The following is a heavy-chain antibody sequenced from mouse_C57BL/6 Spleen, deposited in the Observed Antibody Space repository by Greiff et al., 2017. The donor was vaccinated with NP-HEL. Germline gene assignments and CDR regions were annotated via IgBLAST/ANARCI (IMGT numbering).Heavy chain of an antibody. V-gene: IGHV1-31*01. CDR2: IYPYNGVS. J-gene: IGHJ2*01. CDR1: GYSFTGYY. CDR3: ARGDYYGSSYRNYFDY. D-gene: IGHD1-1*01. Sequence: EVKLMESGPELVKPGASVKISCKASGYSFTGYYMHWVKQSHGNILDWIGYIYPYNGVSSYNQKFKGKATLTVDKSSSTAYMELRSLTSEDSAVYYCARGDYYGSSYRNYFDYWGQGTTLTVSS.